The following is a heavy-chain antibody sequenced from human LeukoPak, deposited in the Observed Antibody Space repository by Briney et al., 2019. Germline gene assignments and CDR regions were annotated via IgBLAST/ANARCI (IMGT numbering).Heavy chain of an antibody. CDR2: IYYSGST. D-gene: IGHD3-22*01. J-gene: IGHJ5*02. V-gene: IGHV4-39*07. CDR1: GGSISSSSYY. Sequence: SETLSLTCTVSGGSISSSSYYWGWIRQPPGKGLEWIGSIYYSGSTYYNPSLKSRVTISVDTSKNQFSLKLSSVTAVDTAVYYCARFRGYTTQPFDPWGQGTLVTVSS. CDR3: ARFRGYTTQPFDP.